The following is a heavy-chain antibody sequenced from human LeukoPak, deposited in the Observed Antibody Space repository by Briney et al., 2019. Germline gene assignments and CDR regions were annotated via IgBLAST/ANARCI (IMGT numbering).Heavy chain of an antibody. CDR2: INHSGST. CDR3: ARVKDGYNPSYFDY. V-gene: IGHV4-34*01. D-gene: IGHD5-24*01. CDR1: GGSFSGYY. Sequence: SETLSLTCAVYGGSFSGYYWSWIRQPPGKGLEWIGEINHSGSTNYNPSLKSRVTISVDTSKNQFSLKLSSVTAADTAVYYCARVKDGYNPSYFDYWGQGTLSPSPQ. J-gene: IGHJ4*02.